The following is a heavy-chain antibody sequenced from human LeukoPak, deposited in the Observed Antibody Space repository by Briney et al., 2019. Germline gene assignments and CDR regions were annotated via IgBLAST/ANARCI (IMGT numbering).Heavy chain of an antibody. V-gene: IGHV3-30-3*01. D-gene: IGHD3-3*01. Sequence: GGSLRLSCAASGFTFSSYAMHWVRQAPGKGLEWVAVISYDGSNKYYADSVKGRFTISRDNSKNTLYLQMNSLRAEDTAVYYCARSVVLEWLSSDYWGQGTLVTVSS. CDR3: ARSVVLEWLSSDY. J-gene: IGHJ4*02. CDR1: GFTFSSYA. CDR2: ISYDGSNK.